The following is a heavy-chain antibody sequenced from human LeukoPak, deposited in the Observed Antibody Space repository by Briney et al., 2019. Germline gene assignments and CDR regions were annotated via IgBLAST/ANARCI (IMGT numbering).Heavy chain of an antibody. CDR3: ARPWYYYDSSGYPEAPYFDY. CDR1: GGSISSSSYY. D-gene: IGHD3-22*01. V-gene: IGHV4-39*01. J-gene: IGHJ4*02. CDR2: IYYSGST. Sequence: SETLSLTCTVSGGSISSSSYYWGWIRQLPGKGLEWIGSIYYSGSTYYNPSLKSRVTISVDTSKNQFSLKLSSVTAADTAVYYCARPWYYYDSSGYPEAPYFDYWGQGTLVTVSS.